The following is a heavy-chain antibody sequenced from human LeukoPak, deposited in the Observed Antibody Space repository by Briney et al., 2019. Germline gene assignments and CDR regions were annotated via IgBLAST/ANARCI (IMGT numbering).Heavy chain of an antibody. D-gene: IGHD2-2*01. CDR1: GDSVSSNSAA. Sequence: SQTLSLTCAISGDSVSSNSAAWNWIRQSPSRGLEWLGRTYYRSKWYNDYAVSAKSRITINPDTSKNQFPLQLNSVTPEDTAVYYCALGYCSSTSCYWFDPWGQGTLVTVSS. CDR3: ALGYCSSTSCYWFDP. CDR2: TYYRSKWYN. V-gene: IGHV6-1*01. J-gene: IGHJ5*02.